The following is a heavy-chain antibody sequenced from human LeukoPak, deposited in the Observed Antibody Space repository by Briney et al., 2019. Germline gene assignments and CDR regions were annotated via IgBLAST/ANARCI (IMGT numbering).Heavy chain of an antibody. V-gene: IGHV3-74*01. CDR1: GFTFSSYW. Sequence: GGSLRLSCAASGFTFSSYWMHWVRQAPGKGLVWVSRINTDGSSTSYADSVKGRFTISRDNAKNTLYLQMNSLRAEDTAVYYCASDDNLGGFDYWGQGTLVTVSS. J-gene: IGHJ4*02. CDR3: ASDDNLGGFDY. CDR2: INTDGSST. D-gene: IGHD3-16*01.